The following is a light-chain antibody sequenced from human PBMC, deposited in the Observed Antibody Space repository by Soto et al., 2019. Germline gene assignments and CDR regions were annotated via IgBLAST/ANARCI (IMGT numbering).Light chain of an antibody. CDR2: EVS. Sequence: QSVLTQPASVSGPPGQSITISCTGTSSDVGGYNYVSWYQQHPGKAPKLMIYEVSNRPSGVSNRFSGSKSGNTASLTISGLQAEDEADYYCSSYTSSSTLVFGTGTMVTVL. CDR3: SSYTSSSTLV. CDR1: SSDVGGYNY. J-gene: IGLJ1*01. V-gene: IGLV2-14*01.